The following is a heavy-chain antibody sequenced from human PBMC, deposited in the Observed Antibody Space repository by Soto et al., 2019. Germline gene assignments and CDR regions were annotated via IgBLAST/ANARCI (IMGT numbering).Heavy chain of an antibody. CDR1: GGSISGYY. D-gene: IGHD2-21*02. J-gene: IGHJ6*02. CDR2: MYNTGST. CDR3: ARDLWGYCGTDCYPLDV. V-gene: IGHV4-59*01. Sequence: QVQLQESGPGLVKPSETLSLTCTVSGGSISGYYWSWIRQPPGKGLEWIGYMYNTGSTVYNPSFKSPVTISVGTSKNQFSLKLNSVTAADTAVYYCARDLWGYCGTDCYPLDVWGQGTTVTVSS.